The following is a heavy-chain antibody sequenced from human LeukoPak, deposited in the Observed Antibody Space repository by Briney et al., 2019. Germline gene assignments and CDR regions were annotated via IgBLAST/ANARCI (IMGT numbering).Heavy chain of an antibody. CDR3: ARAAGAVAGNWGP. J-gene: IGHJ5*02. CDR1: GYTFTGYY. D-gene: IGHD6-19*01. CDR2: INPSGGTT. V-gene: IGHV1-46*01. Sequence: ASVKVSCKASGYTFTGYYMYWVRQAPGQGLEWMGIINPSGGTTSYAQKFQGRVTMTRDTSTSTVYMELSSLRSEDTAVYYCARAAGAVAGNWGPWGQGTLVTVSS.